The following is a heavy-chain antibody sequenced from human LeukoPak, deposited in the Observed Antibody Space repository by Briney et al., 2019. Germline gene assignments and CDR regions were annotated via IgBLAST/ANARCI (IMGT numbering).Heavy chain of an antibody. V-gene: IGHV1-18*01. CDR2: ISVYNGNT. D-gene: IGHD6-13*01. Sequence: ASVKVSCKASGYIFTSYAISWVREVPGQWLEWMGWISVYNGNTNYAEKFQGRVTMTTDTWTSTAYMELRSLRSDDTAIYYCAREEIAAAGRGGFHWGQGTLVTVSS. J-gene: IGHJ4*02. CDR3: AREEIAAAGRGGFH. CDR1: GYIFTSYA.